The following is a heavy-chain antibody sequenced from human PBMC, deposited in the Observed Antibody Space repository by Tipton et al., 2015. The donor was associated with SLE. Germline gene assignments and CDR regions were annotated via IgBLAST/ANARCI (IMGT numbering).Heavy chain of an antibody. CDR3: ARGGYSSGWRFDY. V-gene: IGHV4-4*07. CDR1: GDSMNNYY. CDR2: IYKTGIT. J-gene: IGHJ4*02. Sequence: TLSLTCSVSGDSMNNYYWSWIRQPAGMPLEWIGRIYKTGITNYNPSLKGRLSMSVDTSKAHFSLNLNSVTATDTAVYYCARGGYSSGWRFDYWGQGTLVTVSS. D-gene: IGHD6-19*01.